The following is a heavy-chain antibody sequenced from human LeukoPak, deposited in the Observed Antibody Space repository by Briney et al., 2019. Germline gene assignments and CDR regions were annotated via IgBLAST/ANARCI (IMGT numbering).Heavy chain of an antibody. CDR3: AREVAAAGTGHHFDY. Sequence: GASVKVSCKASGYTFTGYYMHWVRQAPGQGLEWMGWINPNSGGTNYAQKFQGRVTMTRDKSISTAYMELSRLRSDDTAVYYCAREVAAAGTGHHFDYWGQGTLVTVSS. J-gene: IGHJ4*02. CDR1: GYTFTGYY. D-gene: IGHD6-13*01. CDR2: INPNSGGT. V-gene: IGHV1-2*02.